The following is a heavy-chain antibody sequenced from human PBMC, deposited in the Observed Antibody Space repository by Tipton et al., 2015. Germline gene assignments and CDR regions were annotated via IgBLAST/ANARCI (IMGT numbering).Heavy chain of an antibody. CDR3: ARVRGAARADY. CDR2: INDSGST. D-gene: IGHD6-6*01. CDR1: GGSISRGGYY. V-gene: IGHV4-34*01. J-gene: IGHJ4*02. Sequence: TLSLTCTVSGGSISRGGYYWSWIRQSPGKGLEWIGEINDSGSTNYNPSLKSRVTLSVDTSKSQFSLKLHSVTAADTGVYFCARVRGAARADYWGQGTLVTVPS.